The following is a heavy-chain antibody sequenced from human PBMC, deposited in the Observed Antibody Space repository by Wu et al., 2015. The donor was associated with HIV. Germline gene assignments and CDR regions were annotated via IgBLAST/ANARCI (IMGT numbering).Heavy chain of an antibody. CDR2: IIPIFDTA. CDR1: GGSFSSYA. CDR3: ARGAVKDAFHI. V-gene: IGHV1-69*13. J-gene: IGHJ3*02. Sequence: QVQLVQSGAEVKKPESSVKVSCKASGGSFSSYAISWVRQAPGQGLEWIGRIIPIFDTANYAQKFQGRITISADASTTTVYMDLSSLKSEDTAVYYCARGAVKDAFHIWGQGTMVTVTS.